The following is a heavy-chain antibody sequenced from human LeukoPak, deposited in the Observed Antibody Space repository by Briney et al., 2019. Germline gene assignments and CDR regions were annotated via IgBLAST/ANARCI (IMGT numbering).Heavy chain of an antibody. J-gene: IGHJ4*02. D-gene: IGHD6-6*01. Sequence: SETLSLTCTVSGYSISSGYYWGWIRQPPGKGLEWIGSIYHSGSTYYNPSLKSRVTISVDTSKNQFSLKLSSVTAADTAVYYCARAEYQQHVLVDYWGQGTLVTVSS. CDR3: ARAEYQQHVLVDY. CDR2: IYHSGST. V-gene: IGHV4-38-2*02. CDR1: GYSISSGYY.